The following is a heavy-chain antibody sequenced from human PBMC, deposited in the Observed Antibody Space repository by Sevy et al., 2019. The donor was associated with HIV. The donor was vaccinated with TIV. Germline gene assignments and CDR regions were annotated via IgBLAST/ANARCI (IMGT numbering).Heavy chain of an antibody. CDR3: ARDRVSCWVGLNYYYGMDV. J-gene: IGHJ6*02. D-gene: IGHD2-2*01. CDR2: IYYSGST. V-gene: IGHV4-59*13. CDR1: GGSISSYY. Sequence: SETLSLTCTVSGGSISSYYWSWIRQPRGKGLEWIGYIYYSGSTNYNPSLKSRVTISVDTSKNQFSLKLCSVTAADTAVYYCARDRVSCWVGLNYYYGMDVWGQGTTVTVSS.